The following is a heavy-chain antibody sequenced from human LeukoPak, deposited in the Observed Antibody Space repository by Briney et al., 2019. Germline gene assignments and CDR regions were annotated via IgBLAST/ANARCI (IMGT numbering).Heavy chain of an antibody. CDR1: GGTFSSYA. CDR2: IIPILGTA. J-gene: IGHJ5*02. Sequence: SVKVSCKASGGTFSSYAISWVRQAPGQGLEWMGGIIPILGTANYAQKFQGRVTITADESTSTAYMELSSLRSEDTAVYYCARGEESQDWFDPWGQGTLVTVSS. V-gene: IGHV1-69*13. CDR3: ARGEESQDWFDP.